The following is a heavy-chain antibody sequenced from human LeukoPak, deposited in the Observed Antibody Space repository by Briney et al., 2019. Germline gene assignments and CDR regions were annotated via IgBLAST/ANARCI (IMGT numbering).Heavy chain of an antibody. CDR3: ARTVYYDSSAIWFDP. J-gene: IGHJ5*02. D-gene: IGHD3-22*01. Sequence: GASVKVSCKASGYTFASYDINWVRQATGQGLEWMGWMNPNSGNTGYAQKFQGRVTMTRNTSISTAYMELSSLRSEDTAVYYCARTVYYDSSAIWFDPWGQGTLVTVSS. CDR1: GYTFASYD. V-gene: IGHV1-8*01. CDR2: MNPNSGNT.